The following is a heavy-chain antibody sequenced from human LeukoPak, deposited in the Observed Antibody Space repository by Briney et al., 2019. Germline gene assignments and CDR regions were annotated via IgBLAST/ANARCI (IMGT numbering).Heavy chain of an antibody. CDR1: GYTFTDHY. D-gene: IGHD5-18*01. CDR2: MNPNSGGT. J-gene: IGHJ3*02. Sequence: ASVKVSCKASGYTFTDHYIHWVRHGPGQGLEWMGWMNPNSGGTKYAQKFQGRVTMTRDTAISTAYTELSSLRSDDTAVYFCARDSARGYSYGYNAFDIWGQGTMVTVSS. V-gene: IGHV1-2*02. CDR3: ARDSARGYSYGYNAFDI.